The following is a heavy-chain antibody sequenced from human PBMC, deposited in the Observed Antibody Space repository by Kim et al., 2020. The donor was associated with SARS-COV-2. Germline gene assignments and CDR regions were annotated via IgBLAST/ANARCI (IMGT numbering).Heavy chain of an antibody. Sequence: ASVKGPFTNTKDNTKNTLYLQMNSLRAEDTAVYYCAKAPSGYYNDWFDYWGQGTLVTVSS. CDR3: AKAPSGYYNDWFDY. J-gene: IGHJ4*02. V-gene: IGHV3-23*01. D-gene: IGHD3-3*01.